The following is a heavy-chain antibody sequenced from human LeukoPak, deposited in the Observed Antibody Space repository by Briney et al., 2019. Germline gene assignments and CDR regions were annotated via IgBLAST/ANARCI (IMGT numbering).Heavy chain of an antibody. CDR1: GFTFSSYE. CDR3: ASLYSSKTNDY. CDR2: ISSSSSYI. J-gene: IGHJ4*02. V-gene: IGHV3-21*01. Sequence: PGGSLRLSCAASGFTFSSYEMNWVRQAPGKGLEWVSSISSSSSYIYYADSVKGRFTISRDNAKNSLYLQMNSLRAEDTAVYYCASLYSSKTNDYWGQGTLVTVSS. D-gene: IGHD6-19*01.